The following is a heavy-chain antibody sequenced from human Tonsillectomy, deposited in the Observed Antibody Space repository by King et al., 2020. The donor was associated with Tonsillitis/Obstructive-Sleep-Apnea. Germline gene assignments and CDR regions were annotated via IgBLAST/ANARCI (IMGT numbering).Heavy chain of an antibody. J-gene: IGHJ5*02. V-gene: IGHV3-30*04. D-gene: IGHD3-10*01. CDR3: ARGDYYGSGSYGWFDP. Sequence: VQLVESGGGVVQPGRSLRLSCAASGFTFSTYAMHWVRQAPGKGLEWAAVISYHGSNKYYADSVKGRFTISRDNSKNTLYLQMNSLRADDTAVYYCARGDYYGSGSYGWFDPWGQGTLVTVSS. CDR1: GFTFSTYA. CDR2: ISYHGSNK.